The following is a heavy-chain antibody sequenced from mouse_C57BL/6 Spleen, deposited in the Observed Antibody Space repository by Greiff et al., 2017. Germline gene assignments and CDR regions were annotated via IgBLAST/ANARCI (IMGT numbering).Heavy chain of an antibody. CDR2: IYPGSGNT. Sequence: QVQLQQSGAELVRPGASVKLSCKASGYTFPDYYINWVKQRPGQGLEWIARIYPGSGNTYYNEKFKGKATLTAEKSSSTAYMQLSSLTSEDSAVYFCARGGNWAYFDYWGQGTTLTVSS. CDR3: ARGGNWAYFDY. CDR1: GYTFPDYY. V-gene: IGHV1-76*01. D-gene: IGHD4-1*01. J-gene: IGHJ2*01.